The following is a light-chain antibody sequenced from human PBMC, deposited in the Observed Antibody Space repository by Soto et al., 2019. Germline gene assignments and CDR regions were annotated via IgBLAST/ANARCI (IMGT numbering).Light chain of an antibody. CDR1: QSLRSN. J-gene: IGKJ1*01. Sequence: ITPSPWTLSASPVQRFIFSSRASQSLRSNLAWYQQKPGQTPRLFIYSASIRAAATPARFSGSGAGTNFSLTISSLQSEDFAVYYCQQHDKLPPAFGQGTKVDIK. V-gene: IGKV3-15*01. CDR3: QQHDKLPPA. CDR2: SAS.